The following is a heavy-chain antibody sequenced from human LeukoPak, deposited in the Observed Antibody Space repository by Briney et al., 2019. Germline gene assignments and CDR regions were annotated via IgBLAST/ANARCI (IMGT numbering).Heavy chain of an antibody. J-gene: IGHJ4*02. V-gene: IGHV3-53*01. CDR1: GVTVSRNY. Sequence: GGSLRLSCAASGVTVSRNYMTWVRQAPGKGLEWVSVIYSSGTTYFAYSVKGRFTISRDNSKNTLYLQMNSLRAEDTAVYYCARDLAYFDYWGQGTLVTVSS. D-gene: IGHD3-16*01. CDR3: ARDLAYFDY. CDR2: IYSSGTT.